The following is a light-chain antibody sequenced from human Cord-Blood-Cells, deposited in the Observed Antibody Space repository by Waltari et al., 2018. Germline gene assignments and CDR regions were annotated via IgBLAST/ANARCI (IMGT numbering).Light chain of an antibody. CDR1: QSVLYSSNNKNY. CDR3: HQSDNTPHT. Sequence: DIVITQSPDSLAVYLGERATINCKSSQSVLYSSNNKNYLAWYQQKPGQPPKLIIYWAATREAGVPDRVSGSVSGTDFSLTIVSRQAEDGAVYDCHQSDNTPHTFGHGTKLESK. CDR2: WAA. J-gene: IGKJ2*01. V-gene: IGKV4-1*01.